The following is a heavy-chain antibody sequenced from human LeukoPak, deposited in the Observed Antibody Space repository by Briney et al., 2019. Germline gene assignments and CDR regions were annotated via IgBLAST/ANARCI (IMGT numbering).Heavy chain of an antibody. CDR3: ARVFDSGSQAYFYYMDV. V-gene: IGHV1-8*03. CDR1: VYTFTSYD. CDR2: MNPNSGNT. D-gene: IGHD3-10*01. Sequence: AVKVSCKPCVYTFTSYDIKWVRQATGQGLEWMGWMNPNSGNTGYAQKFQGRVTITRNTSISTAYMELSSLRSEDTAVYYCARVFDSGSQAYFYYMDVWGKGTTVTIFS. J-gene: IGHJ6*03.